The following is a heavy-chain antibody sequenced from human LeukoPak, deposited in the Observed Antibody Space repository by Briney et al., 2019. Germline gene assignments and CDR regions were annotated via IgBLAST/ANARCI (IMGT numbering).Heavy chain of an antibody. CDR2: ISYDGRNK. D-gene: IGHD5-18*01. CDR1: GFTFSSYG. Sequence: PGGSLRLSCAASGFTFSSYGMHWVRQAPGKGLEWVAVISYDGRNKYYADSVKGRFTISRDNSKNTLYLQMNSLRAEDTAVYYCAKERGYSYGVLDYWGQGTLVTVSS. J-gene: IGHJ4*02. V-gene: IGHV3-30*18. CDR3: AKERGYSYGVLDY.